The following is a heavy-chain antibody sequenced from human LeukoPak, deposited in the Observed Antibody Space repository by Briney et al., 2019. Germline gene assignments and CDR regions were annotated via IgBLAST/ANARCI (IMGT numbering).Heavy chain of an antibody. D-gene: IGHD6-6*01. V-gene: IGHV3-7*01. J-gene: IGHJ5*02. Sequence: PGGSLRLSCAAPGFTFSSYWMSWVRQAPGKGLEWVASIKQDGSEKYCVDSVKGRFTISRDNANNSLYLQMNSLRADDTAVYYCARDIGLRKAAPPGWFDPWGQGALVTVSS. CDR1: GFTFSSYW. CDR3: ARDIGLRKAAPPGWFDP. CDR2: IKQDGSEK.